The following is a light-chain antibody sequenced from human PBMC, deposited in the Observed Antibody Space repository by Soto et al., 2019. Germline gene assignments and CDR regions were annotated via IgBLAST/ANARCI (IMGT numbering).Light chain of an antibody. Sequence: EIVLTQSPGTLSLSPGERATLSCRASQSVSSSYLAWYQQKPGQAPRLLIYGASSRATGIPDRFSGSGSGTDFTLTISRLEPEDFALYYCQQYGSSSLTFGGETKVDIK. J-gene: IGKJ4*02. CDR3: QQYGSSSLT. V-gene: IGKV3-20*01. CDR1: QSVSSSY. CDR2: GAS.